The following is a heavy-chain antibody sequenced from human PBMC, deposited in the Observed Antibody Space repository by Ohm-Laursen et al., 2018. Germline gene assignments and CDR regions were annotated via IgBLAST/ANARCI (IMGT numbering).Heavy chain of an antibody. V-gene: IGHV4-59*08. D-gene: IGHD2-2*02. CDR3: ARLNYTRYCSSTSCYKVDDDNWFDP. CDR2: IYYSGST. Sequence: SETLSLTCSVSGGSISSYYWTWIRQPPGKGLEWIGYIYYSGSTNYNPSLKSRVTISVDTSKNQFSLKLSSVTAADMAVYYCARLNYTRYCSSTSCYKVDDDNWFDPWGQGTLVTVSS. CDR1: GGSISSYY. J-gene: IGHJ5*02.